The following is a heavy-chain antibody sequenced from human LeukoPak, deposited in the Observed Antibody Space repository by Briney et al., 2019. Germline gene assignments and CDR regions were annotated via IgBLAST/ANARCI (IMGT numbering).Heavy chain of an antibody. J-gene: IGHJ4*02. Sequence: PGGSLRLSCTPSGFTFGNYAVTWVRQAPGRGLEWVGFIRIKPYDGTAEYAASVQGRFTISRDDSKTIAYLQMNSLNTEDTAVYYCSRYGFVGADFDYWGRGTLVTVSS. CDR1: GFTFGNYA. CDR3: SRYGFVGADFDY. D-gene: IGHD1-26*01. CDR2: IRIKPYDGTA. V-gene: IGHV3-49*04.